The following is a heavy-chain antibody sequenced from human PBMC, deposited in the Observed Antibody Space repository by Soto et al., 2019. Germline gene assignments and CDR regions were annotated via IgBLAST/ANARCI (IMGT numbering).Heavy chain of an antibody. CDR1: GGTFSSYT. V-gene: IGHV1-69*02. J-gene: IGHJ5*02. D-gene: IGHD5-12*01. CDR3: VSVVAIGDWFDP. Sequence: QVQLVQSGAEVKKPGSSVKVSCKASGGTFSSYTISWVRQAPGQGLEWMGRIIPILGIANYAQKFQGRVTITADKSTSTAYMELSSLRSEDTAVYYCVSVVAIGDWFDPWGQGTLVTVSS. CDR2: IIPILGIA.